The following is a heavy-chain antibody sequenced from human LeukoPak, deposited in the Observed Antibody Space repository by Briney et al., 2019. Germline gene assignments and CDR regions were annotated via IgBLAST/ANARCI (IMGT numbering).Heavy chain of an antibody. J-gene: IGHJ4*02. CDR3: AKDRYLYGSGSYSFDY. Sequence: GGSLRLSCAASGFTFDDYCMHWVRHAPGKGLEWVSGISWNSGSIGYADSVKGRFTVTRDDAKTSLHLQINSLRAEDTALYYCAKDRYLYGSGSYSFDYWGQGTLVTVSS. CDR1: GFTFDDYC. V-gene: IGHV3-9*01. CDR2: ISWNSGSI. D-gene: IGHD3-10*01.